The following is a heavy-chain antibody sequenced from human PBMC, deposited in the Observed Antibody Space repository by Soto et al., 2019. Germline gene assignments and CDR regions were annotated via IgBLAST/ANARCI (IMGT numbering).Heavy chain of an antibody. CDR1: GGSISSDY. V-gene: IGHV4-59*01. Sequence: SETLSLTCTVSGGSISSDYWSWIRQPPGKGLEWIGYIYYSGSTNYNPSLKSRVTISVDTSKNQFSLKLSSVTAADTAVYYCASRSRYYDFWSGYYKGAGTDAFDIWGQGTMVTVS. CDR2: IYYSGST. J-gene: IGHJ3*02. CDR3: ASRSRYYDFWSGYYKGAGTDAFDI. D-gene: IGHD3-3*01.